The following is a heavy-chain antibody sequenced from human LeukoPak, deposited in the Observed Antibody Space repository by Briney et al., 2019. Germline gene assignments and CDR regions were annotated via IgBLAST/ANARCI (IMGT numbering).Heavy chain of an antibody. CDR1: GYTFTDYF. D-gene: IGHD3-3*01. CDR2: INPKSGGT. Sequence: SVKVSCKASGYTFTDYFMNWVRQAPGQGLEWMGWINPKSGGTVYAQKFQGRVTMTRDTSSSTAYMELSRLRFDDTVVYYCARGPRITIFGVVMANDAFDIWGQGTMVTVSS. CDR3: ARGPRITIFGVVMANDAFDI. J-gene: IGHJ3*02. V-gene: IGHV1-2*02.